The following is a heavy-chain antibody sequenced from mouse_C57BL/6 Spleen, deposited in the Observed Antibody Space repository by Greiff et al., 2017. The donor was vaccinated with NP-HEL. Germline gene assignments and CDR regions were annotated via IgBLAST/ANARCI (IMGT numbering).Heavy chain of an antibody. CDR1: GYTFTSYW. D-gene: IGHD1-1*01. V-gene: IGHV1-55*01. CDR3: ARDSVNYYGSSFDY. J-gene: IGHJ2*01. Sequence: QVQLQQPGAELVKPGASVKMSCKASGYTFTSYWITWVKQRPGQGLEWIGDIYPGSGSTNYNEKFKSKATLTVDKSSSTAYMQLSSLTSEDSAVYYCARDSVNYYGSSFDYWGQGTTLTVSS. CDR2: IYPGSGST.